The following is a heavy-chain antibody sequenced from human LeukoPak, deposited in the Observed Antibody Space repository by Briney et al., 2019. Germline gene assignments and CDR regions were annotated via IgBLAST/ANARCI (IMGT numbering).Heavy chain of an antibody. D-gene: IGHD6-13*01. CDR2: ISGSGGST. CDR3: AKDSSGYSSSWYSD. CDR1: GFTFRSYA. Sequence: GGSLRLSCAASGFTFRSYAMSWVRQAPGKGLEWVSAISGSGGSTYYADSVKGRFTISRDNSKNTLYLQMNSLRAEDTAVYYCAKDSSGYSSSWYSDWGQGTLVTVSS. J-gene: IGHJ4*02. V-gene: IGHV3-23*01.